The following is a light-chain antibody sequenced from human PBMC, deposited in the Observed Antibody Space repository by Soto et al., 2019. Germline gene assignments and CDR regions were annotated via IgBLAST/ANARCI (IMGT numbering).Light chain of an antibody. CDR2: NDR. J-gene: IGLJ1*01. Sequence: SYELTQPPSVSVAPGQPARITCGGNKIGIYSVHWYQQRPGQAPMLVVYNDRARPSGIPERFSGSNSGNTATLTISRVEAGDEADYYCQVWDSNSDHYVFGTGTKVTVL. V-gene: IGLV3-21*02. CDR3: QVWDSNSDHYV. CDR1: KIGIYS.